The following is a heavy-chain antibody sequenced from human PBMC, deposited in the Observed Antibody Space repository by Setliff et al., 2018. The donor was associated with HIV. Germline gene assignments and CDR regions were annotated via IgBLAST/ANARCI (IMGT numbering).Heavy chain of an antibody. J-gene: IGHJ3*02. Sequence: SETLSLTCTVSGGSIGIRSYFWGWIRQPPGKGLEWIGSVYSSGNTYYNPSLKSRVTVSVDTSKDQFSLRLSSVTVADTAVYYCASGQWLEHAFDIWGQGTVVTVS. CDR2: VYSSGNT. V-gene: IGHV4-39*01. CDR1: GGSIGIRSYF. CDR3: ASGQWLEHAFDI. D-gene: IGHD6-19*01.